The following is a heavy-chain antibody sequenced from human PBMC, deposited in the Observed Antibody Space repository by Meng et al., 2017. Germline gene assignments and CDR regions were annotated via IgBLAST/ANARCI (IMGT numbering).Heavy chain of an antibody. D-gene: IGHD5-18*01. CDR2: TYYRSKWYN. J-gene: IGHJ6*02. CDR1: GDSVSSNSAA. Sequence: SQTLSLTCAISGDSVSSNSAAWNWIRQSPSRGLEWLGRTYYRSKWYNDYAVSVKSRITINPDTSKNQLSLQMNSVTPEDTAVYYCAFNSYGTPKLNYYYYGMDVWGQGTTVTVSS. V-gene: IGHV6-1*01. CDR3: AFNSYGTPKLNYYYYGMDV.